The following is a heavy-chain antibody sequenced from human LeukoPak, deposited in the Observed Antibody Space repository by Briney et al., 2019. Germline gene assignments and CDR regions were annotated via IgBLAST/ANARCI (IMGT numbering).Heavy chain of an antibody. CDR1: GDSFSSNSAA. CDR3: AGRDANVNIVPTLFPFDY. CDR2: TYYRSKWYN. Sequence: SQTLSLTCAISGDSFSSNSAAWNWIRQSPSRGLEWLGRTYYRSKWYNDYAVSVKSRITINPDTSKNQFSLQLNSVTPEDTAVYYCAGRDANVNIVPTLFPFDYWGQGTLVTVSS. V-gene: IGHV6-1*01. J-gene: IGHJ4*02. D-gene: IGHD5-12*01.